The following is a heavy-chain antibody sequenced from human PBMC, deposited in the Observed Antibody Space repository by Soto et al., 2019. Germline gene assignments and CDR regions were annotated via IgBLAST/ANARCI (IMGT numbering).Heavy chain of an antibody. Sequence: QLQLQESGPGLVKPSETLSLTCTVSGGSISSSSYYWGWIRQPPGKGLEWIGSIYYSGSTYYNPSLKSRVTISVDTSKNQFSLKLSSVTAADTAVYYCAGWVVAARIGAFDIWGQGTMVTVSS. CDR2: IYYSGST. V-gene: IGHV4-39*01. J-gene: IGHJ3*02. CDR1: GGSISSSSYY. CDR3: AGWVVAARIGAFDI. D-gene: IGHD2-15*01.